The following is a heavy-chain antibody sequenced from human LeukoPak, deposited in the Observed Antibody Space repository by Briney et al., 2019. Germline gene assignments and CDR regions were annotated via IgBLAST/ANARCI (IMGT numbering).Heavy chain of an antibody. D-gene: IGHD2/OR15-2a*01. J-gene: IGHJ4*02. V-gene: IGHV4-30-4*01. Sequence: SQTLSLTCTVFGGSISSGDYYWSWIRQPPGKGLEWIGYIYYSGSTYYNPSLKSRVTISVDTSKNQFSLKLSSVTAADTAVYYCARGAPRSAIFLWGQGTLVTVSS. CDR2: IYYSGST. CDR3: ARGAPRSAIFL. CDR1: GGSISSGDYY.